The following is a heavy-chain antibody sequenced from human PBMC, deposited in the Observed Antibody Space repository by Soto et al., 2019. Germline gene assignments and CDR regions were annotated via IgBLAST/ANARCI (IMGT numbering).Heavy chain of an antibody. Sequence: SETLSLTCTVSGGSISSYYCSWIRQSAGKGLEWIGRIYTSGSTNYNPSLKSRVTMSVDTSKNQFSLKLTSVTAADTAVYYCARSTAAADLFDHWGQGTLVTVSS. CDR3: ARSTAAADLFDH. CDR2: IYTSGST. D-gene: IGHD6-13*01. V-gene: IGHV4-4*07. J-gene: IGHJ4*02. CDR1: GGSISSYY.